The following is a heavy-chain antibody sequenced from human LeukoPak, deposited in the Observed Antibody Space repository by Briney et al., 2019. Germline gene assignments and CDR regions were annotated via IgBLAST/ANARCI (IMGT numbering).Heavy chain of an antibody. Sequence: SVKVSCKASGGTFSSYAISWVRQAPGQGLEWMGGIIPIFGTANYAQKFQGRVTITTDESTSTAYMELSSLRSEDTAVYYCARGKRYSSSWFYNRFDPWGQGTLVTVSS. CDR3: ARGKRYSSSWFYNRFDP. CDR2: IIPIFGTA. V-gene: IGHV1-69*05. J-gene: IGHJ5*02. D-gene: IGHD6-13*01. CDR1: GGTFSSYA.